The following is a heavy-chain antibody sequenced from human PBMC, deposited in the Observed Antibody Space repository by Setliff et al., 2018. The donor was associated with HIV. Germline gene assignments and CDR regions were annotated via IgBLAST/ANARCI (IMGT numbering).Heavy chain of an antibody. Sequence: GGSLRLSCAASGFPFDKAWMTWVRQAPGKGVEWVGRIRNIYEGGASDYAAPVRGRFTISRDDSENTVYLQMDSLQTEDTAVYYCTTDWGSVTDYVRAFDIWGQGTMVTVSS. CDR2: IRNIYEGGAS. J-gene: IGHJ3*02. CDR3: TTDWGSVTDYVRAFDI. D-gene: IGHD3-16*01. V-gene: IGHV3-15*01. CDR1: GFPFDKAW.